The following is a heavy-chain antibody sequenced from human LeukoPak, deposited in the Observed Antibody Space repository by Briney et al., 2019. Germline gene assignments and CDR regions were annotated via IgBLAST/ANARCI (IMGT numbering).Heavy chain of an antibody. D-gene: IGHD4-17*01. CDR3: ARSATVTTHLDY. V-gene: IGHV4-59*01. J-gene: IGHJ4*02. Sequence: ASETLSLTCTVSGGSIGPYYWSWLRQPPGQGLEWIGYIYSSGGTYYNPSLWSRVTMSVDTSKNQFSLRLTSVTAADTAVYYCARSATVTTHLDYWGQGTLVSVSS. CDR2: IYSSGGT. CDR1: GGSIGPYY.